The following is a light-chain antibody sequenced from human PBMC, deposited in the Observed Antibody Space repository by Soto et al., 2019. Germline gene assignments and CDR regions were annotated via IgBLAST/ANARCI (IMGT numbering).Light chain of an antibody. V-gene: IGKV4-1*01. Sequence: DFVMTQSPDSLAVCLGERATINCKSSQSVLYSSDKRNYMGWYQQKAGQPPKLLINWASTRESGVPDRFSGSGSGTDFTLTIGSLQAEDVAVYYCQQFYSAPLTFGGGTKVEIK. CDR2: WAS. J-gene: IGKJ4*01. CDR1: QSVLYSSDKRNY. CDR3: QQFYSAPLT.